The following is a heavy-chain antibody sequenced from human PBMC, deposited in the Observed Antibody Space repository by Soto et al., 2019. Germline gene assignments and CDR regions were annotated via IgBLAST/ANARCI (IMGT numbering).Heavy chain of an antibody. Sequence: GGSLRLGCAASGFTFSSFWMSWVRQAPGKGLEWVANIKTDGSETHYVDSVKGRFTISRDNPKTSLFLQMNSLRVEDTAVYFCTSDRYPRFYHGSGSYPYYWGQGTTVTV. V-gene: IGHV3-7*03. CDR1: GFTFSSFW. CDR3: TSDRYPRFYHGSGSYPYY. J-gene: IGHJ4*02. D-gene: IGHD3-10*01. CDR2: IKTDGSET.